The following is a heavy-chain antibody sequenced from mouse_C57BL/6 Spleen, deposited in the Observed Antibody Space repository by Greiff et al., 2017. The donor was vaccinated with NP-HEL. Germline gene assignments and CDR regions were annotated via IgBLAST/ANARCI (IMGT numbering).Heavy chain of an antibody. CDR3: ARFADYDAMDY. CDR2: IYPGDGDT. V-gene: IGHV1-82*01. Sequence: VQLQQSGPELVKPGASVKISCKASGYAFSSSWMNWVKQRPGKGLEWIGRIYPGDGDTNYNGKFKGKATLTADKSSSTAYMQLCSLTSEDSAVYFCARFADYDAMDYWGQGTSVTVSS. J-gene: IGHJ4*01. CDR1: GYAFSSSW.